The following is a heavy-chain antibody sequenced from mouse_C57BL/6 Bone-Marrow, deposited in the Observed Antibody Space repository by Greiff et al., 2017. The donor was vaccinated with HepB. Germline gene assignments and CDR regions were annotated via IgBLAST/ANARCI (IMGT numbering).Heavy chain of an antibody. J-gene: IGHJ1*03. Sequence: VQLQQSGAELVKPGASVKLSCKASGYTFTEYTIHWVKQRSGQGLEWIGWFYPGSGSIKYNEKFKDKATLTADKSSSTVYMERSRLTSEDSAVYLCARHEDGGDYYGSGWYFDVWGTGTTVTVSS. V-gene: IGHV1-62-2*01. CDR2: FYPGSGSI. CDR1: GYTFTEYT. CDR3: ARHEDGGDYYGSGWYFDV. D-gene: IGHD1-1*01.